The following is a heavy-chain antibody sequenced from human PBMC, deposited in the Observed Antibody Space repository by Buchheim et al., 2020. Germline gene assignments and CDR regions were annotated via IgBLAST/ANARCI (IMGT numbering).Heavy chain of an antibody. Sequence: QVQLVESGGGVVQPGRSLRLSCAASGFTFSSYGMHWVRQAPGKGLEWVAVISYDGSNKYYADSVKGRFTISRDNSKNTLYLQMNSLRAEDTAVHYCAKGEYSGYDLGYWGQGTL. D-gene: IGHD5-12*01. CDR3: AKGEYSGYDLGY. CDR1: GFTFSSYG. V-gene: IGHV3-30*18. J-gene: IGHJ4*02. CDR2: ISYDGSNK.